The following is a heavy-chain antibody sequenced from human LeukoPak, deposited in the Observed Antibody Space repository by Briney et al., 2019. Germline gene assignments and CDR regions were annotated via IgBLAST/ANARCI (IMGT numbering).Heavy chain of an antibody. Sequence: SETLSLTCAVYGGSFRGYYWSWIRQPPGKGLEWIGEINHSGSTNYNPSLKSRVTISVDTSKNQFSLKLSSVTAADTAVYYCARAAYRYCSSTSCYPYYFDYWGQGTLVTVSS. CDR2: INHSGST. CDR3: ARAAYRYCSSTSCYPYYFDY. J-gene: IGHJ4*02. D-gene: IGHD2-2*01. V-gene: IGHV4-34*01. CDR1: GGSFRGYY.